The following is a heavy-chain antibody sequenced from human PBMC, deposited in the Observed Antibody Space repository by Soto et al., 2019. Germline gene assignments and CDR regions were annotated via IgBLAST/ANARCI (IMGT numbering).Heavy chain of an antibody. CDR1: GYTFTSYA. D-gene: IGHD5-12*01. Sequence: GASVKVSCKASGYTFTSYAMHWVRQAPGHGLEWMGIINPNGGSTRFAQTFQGRITMTTDTSTSTVYMELSSLRSEDTAVYYCARVAVEMATISAFDIWGQGTMVTVSS. CDR2: INPNGGST. V-gene: IGHV1-46*01. CDR3: ARVAVEMATISAFDI. J-gene: IGHJ3*02.